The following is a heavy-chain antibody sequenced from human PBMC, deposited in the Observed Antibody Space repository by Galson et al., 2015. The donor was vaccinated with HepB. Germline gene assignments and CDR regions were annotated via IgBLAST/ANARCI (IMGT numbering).Heavy chain of an antibody. CDR2: IYNDGTT. CDR3: ARGPLRYLDY. Sequence: SLRLSCAVSGFPVTDNYMSWVRQAPGKGLEWLSVIYNDGTTEYAETLKGRFTISRDISKNTLSLEINTVRLEDTAVYYCARGPLRYLDYWGQGTPVTVSS. V-gene: IGHV3-53*01. CDR1: GFPVTDNY. J-gene: IGHJ4*02. D-gene: IGHD5-12*01.